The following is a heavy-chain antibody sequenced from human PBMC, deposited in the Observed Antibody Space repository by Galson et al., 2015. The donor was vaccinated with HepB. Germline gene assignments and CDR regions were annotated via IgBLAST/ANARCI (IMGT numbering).Heavy chain of an antibody. Sequence: SVKVSCKASGYSFQNYYISWVRQAPGQAPEWMGRINPQSGGTTYAHRFQHRVTMTRDTSMTTAFMELRSLISDDTAVYFCARGPPMDYGDYGDHWSPGTLVTVS. CDR2: INPQSGGT. J-gene: IGHJ4*02. V-gene: IGHV1-2*06. D-gene: IGHD4-17*01. CDR1: GYSFQNYY. CDR3: ARGPPMDYGDYGDH.